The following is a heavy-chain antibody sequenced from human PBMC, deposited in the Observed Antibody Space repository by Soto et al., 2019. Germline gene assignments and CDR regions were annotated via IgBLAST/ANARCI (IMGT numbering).Heavy chain of an antibody. CDR1: GFTFDDYA. V-gene: IGHV3-9*01. J-gene: IGHJ3*02. CDR2: ISWNSGSI. Sequence: EVQLVESGGGLVQPGRSLRLSCAASGFTFDDYAMHWVRQAPGKGLEWVSGISWNSGSIGYADSVKGRFTISRDNAKNSLYLQMNSLRAEDTALYYCVKDMGSVGHVAATRWLGAFDIWGQGTMVTVSS. D-gene: IGHD2-15*01. CDR3: VKDMGSVGHVAATRWLGAFDI.